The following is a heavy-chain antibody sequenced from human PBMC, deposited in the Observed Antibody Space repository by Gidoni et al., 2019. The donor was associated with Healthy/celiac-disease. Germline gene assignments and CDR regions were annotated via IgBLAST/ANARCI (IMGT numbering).Heavy chain of an antibody. V-gene: IGHV1-2*02. CDR3: AILSFGSRGPVDL. J-gene: IGHJ2*01. CDR2: NSGGT. Sequence: NSGGTNYAQKFQGRVTMTRDTSISTAYMELRRLRSDDTSVYSCAILSFGSRGPVDLWGRGTLVTVSS. D-gene: IGHD3-10*01.